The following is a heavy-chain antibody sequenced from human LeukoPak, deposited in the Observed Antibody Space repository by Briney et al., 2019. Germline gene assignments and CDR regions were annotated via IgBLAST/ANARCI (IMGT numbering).Heavy chain of an antibody. Sequence: GGSLRLSCAASGFTFSSYWMSWVRQAPGKGLEWVANIKQDGSENYYVDSVKGRFTISRDNARNSLYLQMNSLRAADTAVYYCAREILGGFNPGAYWGQGTLVTVSS. CDR2: IKQDGSEN. V-gene: IGHV3-7*05. D-gene: IGHD1-14*01. CDR1: GFTFSSYW. J-gene: IGHJ4*02. CDR3: AREILGGFNPGAY.